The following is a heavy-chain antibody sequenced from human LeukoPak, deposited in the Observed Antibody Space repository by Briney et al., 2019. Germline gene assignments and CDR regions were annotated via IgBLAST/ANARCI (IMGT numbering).Heavy chain of an antibody. V-gene: IGHV5-51*01. CDR2: IDPSDFET. CDR3: ARQTSMGRSGDY. J-gene: IGHJ4*02. Sequence: GESLKISCKASGYSFTSYWIGWVRQMPGKGLEWMAIIDPSDFETRYTPSFQGQVTISADKSLSIAYLQWSRLKASDTAMYYCARQTSMGRSGDYWGQGTLVTVSS. CDR1: GYSFTSYW. D-gene: IGHD7-27*01.